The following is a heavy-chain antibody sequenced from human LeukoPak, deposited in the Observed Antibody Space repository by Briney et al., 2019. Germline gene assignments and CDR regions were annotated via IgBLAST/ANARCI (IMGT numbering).Heavy chain of an antibody. V-gene: IGHV3-11*03. CDR1: GFTFSDYY. CDR2: ISGRSSYT. CDR3: ARLAYCGGDCFHWVDD. D-gene: IGHD2-21*02. J-gene: IGHJ4*02. Sequence: GGSLRLSCAASGFTFSDYYMSWIRQAPGKGLEWVSYISGRSSYTNYADSVNGRFTISRDNAKNSLNLQMNSLRAEDTAVYYCARLAYCGGDCFHWVDDLGRGTLVTVSS.